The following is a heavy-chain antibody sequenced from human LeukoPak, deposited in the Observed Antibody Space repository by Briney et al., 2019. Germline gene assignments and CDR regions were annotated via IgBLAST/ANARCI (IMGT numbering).Heavy chain of an antibody. CDR2: IYSSGNT. D-gene: IGHD2-2*01. CDR1: GGSISSYY. V-gene: IGHV4-4*07. J-gene: IGHJ5*02. Sequence: SETLSLTCTVSGGSISSYYWSWIRQPAGMGLEWIGRIYSSGNTNYNPSLKSRVTLSVDTSKNQFSLKLSSVTAADTAVYYCARDGRQVPFDPWGQGTLVTVSS. CDR3: ARDGRQVPFDP.